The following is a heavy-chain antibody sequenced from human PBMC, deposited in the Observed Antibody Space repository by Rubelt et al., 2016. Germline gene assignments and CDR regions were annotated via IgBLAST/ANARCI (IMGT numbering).Heavy chain of an antibody. Sequence: QVQLVQSGAEVKKSGASVKVSCKASGYTFTGYYMHWVRQAPGQGLEWMGWISAYNGNTNYAQKLQGRVTMTTDTSTSTAYMELRSLRSDDTAVYYCARDYEWLRLPDYWGQGTLVTVSS. CDR2: ISAYNGNT. CDR3: ARDYEWLRLPDY. CDR1: GYTFTGYY. V-gene: IGHV1-18*04. D-gene: IGHD5-12*01. J-gene: IGHJ4*02.